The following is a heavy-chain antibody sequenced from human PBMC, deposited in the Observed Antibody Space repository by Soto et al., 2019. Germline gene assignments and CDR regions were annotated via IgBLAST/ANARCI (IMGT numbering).Heavy chain of an antibody. D-gene: IGHD3-10*01. CDR3: ADSWLPTSY. CDR1: GFAFSSYW. CDR2: IYNDGSRT. J-gene: IGHJ4*02. V-gene: IGHV3-74*01. Sequence: PGGSLRLSCAASGFAFSSYWMHWVRQTPGKGPVWVSRIYNDGSRTAYADSVKGRFTISRDNAKSTLYLQMNSLTVEDGAVYYCADSWLPTSYWGPGTLVTVSS.